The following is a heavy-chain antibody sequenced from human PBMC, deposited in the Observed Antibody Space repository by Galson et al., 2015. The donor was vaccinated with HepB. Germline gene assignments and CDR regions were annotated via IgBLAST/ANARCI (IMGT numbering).Heavy chain of an antibody. V-gene: IGHV1-69*02. CDR2: IIPILGIA. Sequence: SVKVSCKASGGTFSSYTISWVRQAPGQGLEWMGRIIPILGIANYAQKFQGRVTITADKSTSTAYMELSSLRSEDTAVYYCARTSSSSWSAGYYFDYWGQGTLVTVSS. CDR1: GGTFSSYT. J-gene: IGHJ4*02. CDR3: ARTSSSSWSAGYYFDY. D-gene: IGHD6-13*01.